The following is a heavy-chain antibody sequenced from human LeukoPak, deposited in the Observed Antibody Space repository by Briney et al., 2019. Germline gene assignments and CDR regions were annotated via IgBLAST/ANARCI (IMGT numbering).Heavy chain of an antibody. CDR1: GFTVSSNY. J-gene: IGHJ6*02. Sequence: GGSLRLSCAASGFTVSSNYMSWVRQAPGKGLEWVSVIYSGGSTYYADSVKGRFTISRDNSKNTLYLQMNSLRAEDTAVYYCARVLMSLGYGDYVHYYYGMDVWGQGTTVTVSS. D-gene: IGHD4-17*01. CDR2: IYSGGST. V-gene: IGHV3-53*01. CDR3: ARVLMSLGYGDYVHYYYGMDV.